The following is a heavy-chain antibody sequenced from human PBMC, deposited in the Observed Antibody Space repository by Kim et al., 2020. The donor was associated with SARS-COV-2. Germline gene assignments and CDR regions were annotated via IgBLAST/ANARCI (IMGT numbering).Heavy chain of an antibody. Sequence: GGSLRLSCAASGFTFSSYAMSWVRQAPGKGLEWVSAISGSGGSTYYADSVKGRFTISRDNSKNTLYLQMNSLRAEDTAVYYCAKGDCSGGSCYPRNYYYGMDVWGQGTTVTVSS. J-gene: IGHJ6*02. CDR3: AKGDCSGGSCYPRNYYYGMDV. V-gene: IGHV3-23*01. D-gene: IGHD2-15*01. CDR1: GFTFSSYA. CDR2: ISGSGGST.